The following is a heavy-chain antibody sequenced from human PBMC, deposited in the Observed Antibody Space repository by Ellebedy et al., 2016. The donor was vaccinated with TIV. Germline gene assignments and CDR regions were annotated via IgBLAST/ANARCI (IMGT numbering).Heavy chain of an antibody. CDR2: ISYDGSNK. V-gene: IGHV3-30*04. D-gene: IGHD1-26*01. CDR1: GFTFSSYA. J-gene: IGHJ4*02. CDR3: APWASMD. Sequence: GESLKISXAASGFTFSSYAMHWVRQAPGKGLEWVAVISYDGSNKYYADSVKGRLTISRDNSKNTLYLQMNSLRAEDTAVYYCAPWASMDWGQGTLVTVSS.